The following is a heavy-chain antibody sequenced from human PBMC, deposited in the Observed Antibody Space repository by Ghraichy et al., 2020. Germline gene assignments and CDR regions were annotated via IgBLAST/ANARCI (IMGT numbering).Heavy chain of an antibody. Sequence: LSLTCAASGFTFSSHAMSWVRQAPGKGLGWVAAIICSGARTYYADSVKGRFTISRDNSKNTLYLQMNSLRAEDTAVYYCAKESCRGGGCYYAYFDYWGQGTLGTVSS. J-gene: IGHJ4*02. CDR2: IICSGART. V-gene: IGHV3-23*01. CDR1: GFTFSSHA. CDR3: AKESCRGGGCYYAYFDY. D-gene: IGHD2-15*01.